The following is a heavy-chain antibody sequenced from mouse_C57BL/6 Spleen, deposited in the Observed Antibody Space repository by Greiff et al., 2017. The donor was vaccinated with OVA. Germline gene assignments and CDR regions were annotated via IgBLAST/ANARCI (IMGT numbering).Heavy chain of an antibody. J-gene: IGHJ4*01. V-gene: IGHV1-80*01. CDR1: GYAFSSYW. Sequence: VQLQQSGAELVKPGASVKISCKASGYAFSSYWMNWVKQRPGKGLEWIGQIYPGDGDTNYNGKFKGKATLTADKSSSTAYMQLSSLTSEDSAVYFCASAGYGSFAMDYWGQGTSVTVSS. CDR2: IYPGDGDT. D-gene: IGHD1-1*01. CDR3: ASAGYGSFAMDY.